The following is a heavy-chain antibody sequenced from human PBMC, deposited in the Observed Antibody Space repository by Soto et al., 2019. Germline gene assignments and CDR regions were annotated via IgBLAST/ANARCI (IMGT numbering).Heavy chain of an antibody. Sequence: SETLSLTCTVSGGSISSGGYYWSWIRQHPGKGLEWIGYIYYSGSTYYNPSLKSRVTISVDTSKNQFSLKLSSVTAADTAVYYCAREGRDTPNFDYWGQGTLVTVSS. J-gene: IGHJ4*02. CDR3: AREGRDTPNFDY. V-gene: IGHV4-31*03. CDR2: IYYSGST. CDR1: GGSISSGGYY.